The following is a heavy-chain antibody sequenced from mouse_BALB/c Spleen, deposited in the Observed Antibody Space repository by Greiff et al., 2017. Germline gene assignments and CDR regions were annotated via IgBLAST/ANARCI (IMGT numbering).Heavy chain of an antibody. J-gene: IGHJ3*01. CDR2: ISYSGST. D-gene: IGHD1-1*01. CDR1: GYSITSDYA. CDR3: ARGIYYYGSSHAWFAY. V-gene: IGHV3-2*02. Sequence: EVMLVESGPGLVKPSQSLSLTCTVTGYSITSDYAWNWIRQFPGNQLEWMGYISYSGSTSYNPSLKSRISITRDTSKNQFFLQLNSVTTEDTATYYCARGIYYYGSSHAWFAYWGQGTLVTVSA.